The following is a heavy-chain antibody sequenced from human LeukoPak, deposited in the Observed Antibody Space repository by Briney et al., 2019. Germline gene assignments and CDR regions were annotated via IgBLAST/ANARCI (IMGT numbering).Heavy chain of an antibody. CDR2: INDDGSST. J-gene: IGHJ4*02. CDR3: ARDPPHFYGSGSYYYDY. CDR1: GFTSSSYG. D-gene: IGHD3-10*01. Sequence: GGSLRLSCAASGFTSSSYGMSWIRQPPGKGLVWVSRINDDGSSTTYADSVKGRFTISRDNAKDTLYLQMNSLRVEDTAVYYCARDPPHFYGSGSYYYDYWGQGTLVTVSS. V-gene: IGHV3-74*01.